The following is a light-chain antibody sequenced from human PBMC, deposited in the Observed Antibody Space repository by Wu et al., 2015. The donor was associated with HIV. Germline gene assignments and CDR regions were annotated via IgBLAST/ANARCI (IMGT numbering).Light chain of an antibody. CDR3: QQYHDSPKT. V-gene: IGKV3-20*01. Sequence: EIVLTQSPGTLSLSPGERVTLSCRASQTVNSKYLAWYQQKFGQPPRLLIYGSSIRATGIPDRFSGSGSGTDFSLTISRLEPEDFAVYYCQQYHDSPKTFGQGTKVEIK. CDR1: QTVNSKY. CDR2: GSS. J-gene: IGKJ1*01.